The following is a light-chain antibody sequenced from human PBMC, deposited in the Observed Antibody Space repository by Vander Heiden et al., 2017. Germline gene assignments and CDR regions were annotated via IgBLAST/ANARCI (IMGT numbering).Light chain of an antibody. Sequence: DIQLTQSPSSLSASVGDRVTLTCRASQSISSYLNWYQQKPGKAPKLLIYSAARLQSGVPSRFSGSGSETDFTLTIGRLQPEDFATYYCQQTDNFPRTFGQGTKVDIK. CDR1: QSISSY. J-gene: IGKJ1*01. CDR3: QQTDNFPRT. CDR2: SAA. V-gene: IGKV1-39*01.